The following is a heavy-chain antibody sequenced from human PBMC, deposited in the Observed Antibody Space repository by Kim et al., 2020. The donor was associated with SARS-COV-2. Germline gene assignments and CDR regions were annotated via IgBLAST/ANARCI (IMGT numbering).Heavy chain of an antibody. D-gene: IGHD3-10*01. CDR1: GYTFTSYY. J-gene: IGHJ5*02. Sequence: ASVKVSCKASGYTFTSYYMHWVRQAPGQGLEWMGIINPSGGSTSYAQKFQGRVTMTRDTSTSTVYMELSSLRSEDTAVYYCARDAITMVQGKWWFDPWGQGTLVTVSS. CDR3: ARDAITMVQGKWWFDP. CDR2: INPSGGST. V-gene: IGHV1-46*01.